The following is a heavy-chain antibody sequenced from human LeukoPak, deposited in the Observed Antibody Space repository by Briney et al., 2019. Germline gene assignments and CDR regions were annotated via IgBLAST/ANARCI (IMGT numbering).Heavy chain of an antibody. D-gene: IGHD2-2*01. J-gene: IGHJ5*02. CDR3: ARNKGSTSRGGWFDP. V-gene: IGHV1-69*01. CDR2: IIPIFGTA. CDR1: GGTFSSYA. Sequence: SVKVSCKASGGTFSSYAISWVRQAPGQGLEWMGGIIPIFGTANYAQKFQGRVTITADESTSTAYMELSSLRSEDTAVYYCARNKGSTSRGGWFDPWGQGTLVTVSS.